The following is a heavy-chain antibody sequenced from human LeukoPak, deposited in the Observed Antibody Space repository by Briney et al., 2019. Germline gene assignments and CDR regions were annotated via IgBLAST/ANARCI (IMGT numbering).Heavy chain of an antibody. D-gene: IGHD5-18*01. J-gene: IGHJ4*02. V-gene: IGHV1-18*01. CDR2: ISAYNGNT. CDR3: ARDKKFAGTAMAPFPGFDY. Sequence: ASVKVSCKASGYTFTSYGISWVRQAPGQGLEWMGWISAYNGNTNYAQKLQGRVTMTTDTSTSTAYMELRSLRSDDTAVYYCARDKKFAGTAMAPFPGFDYWGQGTLVTVSS. CDR1: GYTFTSYG.